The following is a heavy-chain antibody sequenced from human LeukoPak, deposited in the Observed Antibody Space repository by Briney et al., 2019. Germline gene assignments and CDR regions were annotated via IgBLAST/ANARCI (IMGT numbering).Heavy chain of an antibody. CDR3: ARDSPYCSSTSCYLFWFDP. V-gene: IGHV1-69*04. CDR1: GGTFSSYA. CDR2: IIPILGIA. Sequence: GSSVKVSCMASGGTFSSYAISWVRQAPGQGLEWMGRIIPILGIANYAQKFQGRVTITADKSTSTAYMELSSLRSEDTAVYYCARDSPYCSSTSCYLFWFDPWGQGTLVTVSS. D-gene: IGHD2-2*01. J-gene: IGHJ5*02.